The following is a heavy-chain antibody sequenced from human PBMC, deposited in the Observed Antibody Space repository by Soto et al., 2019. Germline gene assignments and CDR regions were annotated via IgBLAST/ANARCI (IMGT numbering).Heavy chain of an antibody. V-gene: IGHV4-4*07. Sequence: SGTLSLTCTVSGGPISNIRWSWVRQPAGKGLEWIGRIFASGRTNYNPSLQSRVTMSVDTSKNQFSLTMTSLAAADTAVYYRTRGTFDTTAPFYCGQGA. CDR1: GGPISNIR. J-gene: IGHJ4*02. CDR3: TRGTFDTTAPFY. D-gene: IGHD3-9*01. CDR2: IFASGRT.